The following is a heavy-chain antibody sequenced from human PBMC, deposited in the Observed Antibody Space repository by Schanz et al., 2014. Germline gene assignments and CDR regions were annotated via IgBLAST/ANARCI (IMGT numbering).Heavy chain of an antibody. J-gene: IGHJ6*03. CDR1: GFSFISYA. CDR3: ARVKYCTITRCYRTETEGIYYMDV. CDR2: ISGSGGST. Sequence: EVQLLESGGGLVQPGGSLRLSCATSGFSFISYAINWVRQAPGKGLEWVSAISGSGGSTYYADSVKGRFTISRDNSKNTLYLQMKSLRAEDTAVYYCARVKYCTITRCYRTETEGIYYMDVWGKGTTVTVSS. D-gene: IGHD2-2*01. V-gene: IGHV3-23*01.